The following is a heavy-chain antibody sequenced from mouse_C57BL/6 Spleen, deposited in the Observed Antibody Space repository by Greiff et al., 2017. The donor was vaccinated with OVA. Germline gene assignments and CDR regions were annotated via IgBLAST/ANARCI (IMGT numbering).Heavy chain of an antibody. CDR3: ARGGDSNYFDY. V-gene: IGHV1-59*01. J-gene: IGHJ2*01. CDR1: GYTFTSYW. Sequence: QVQLQQPGAELVRPGTSVKLSCKASGYTFTSYWMHWVKQRPGQGLEWIGVIDPSDSYTNYNQKFKGKATLTVDTSSSTAYMQLSSLTSEDSAVYYCARGGDSNYFDYWGQGTTRTVSS. CDR2: IDPSDSYT.